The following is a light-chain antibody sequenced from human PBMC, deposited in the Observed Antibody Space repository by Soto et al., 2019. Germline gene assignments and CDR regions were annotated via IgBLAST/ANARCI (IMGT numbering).Light chain of an antibody. J-gene: IGKJ3*01. Sequence: EIVMTQSPATLSVSPGERATLSCRASQSVSSNLAWYQQKPGQAPRLLIYGASTRATGIPARFSGSGSGTEFTLIISSLQSEDFAVYYCQQYNNWPPHITFGPGTKVDIK. CDR2: GAS. CDR1: QSVSSN. V-gene: IGKV3-15*01. CDR3: QQYNNWPPHIT.